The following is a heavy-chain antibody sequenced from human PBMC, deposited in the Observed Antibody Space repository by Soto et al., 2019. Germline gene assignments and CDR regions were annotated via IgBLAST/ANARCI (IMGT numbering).Heavy chain of an antibody. CDR2: ISGSGGST. D-gene: IGHD3-9*01. CDR3: AKDGAEYYDILTGYYTLFGMYV. V-gene: IGHV3-23*01. J-gene: IGHJ6*02. Sequence: GGSLRLSCAASGFTFSTYTMRWVRQAPGKGLEWVSAISGSGGSTYYADSVKGRFTISRDNSKNTLYLQMNSLRAEDTAVYYCAKDGAEYYDILTGYYTLFGMYVWGQGTTVTVSS. CDR1: GFTFSTYT.